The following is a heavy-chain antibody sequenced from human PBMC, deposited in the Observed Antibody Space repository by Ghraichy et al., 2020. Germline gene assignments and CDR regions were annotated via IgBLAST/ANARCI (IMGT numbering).Heavy chain of an antibody. CDR1: CGSISSGGYY. Sequence: LSLTCTVSCGSISSGGYYWSWIRQHPGKGLEWIGYIYYSGSTYYNPSLKSRVTISVDTSKNQFSLKLSSVTAADTAVYYCAREGNAAAADLMYWGQGTLVTVSS. D-gene: IGHD6-13*01. J-gene: IGHJ4*02. CDR3: AREGNAAAADLMY. CDR2: IYYSGST. V-gene: IGHV4-31*03.